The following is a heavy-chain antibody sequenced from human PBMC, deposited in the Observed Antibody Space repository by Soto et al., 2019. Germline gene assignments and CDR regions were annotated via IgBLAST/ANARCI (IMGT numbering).Heavy chain of an antibody. CDR3: ARGGGIAVAGTHLDY. CDR1: GYTFTSYA. CDR2: IGGSGAGT. D-gene: IGHD6-19*01. Sequence: ASVKVSCKASGYTFTSYAMSWVRQAPGKGLEWVSGIGGSGAGTNYADSVKGRFTISRDNSKNTLYLQMSSLRAEDTAVYYCARGGGIAVAGTHLDYWGQGTLVTVSS. J-gene: IGHJ4*02. V-gene: IGHV3-23*01.